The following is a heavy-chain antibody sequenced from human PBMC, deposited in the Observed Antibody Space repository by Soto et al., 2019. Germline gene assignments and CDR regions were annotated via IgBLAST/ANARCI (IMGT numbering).Heavy chain of an antibody. CDR1: GDSGISSDW. CDR3: AKNRLQNWFEP. V-gene: IGHV4-4*02. Sequence: QVQLQESGPRLLRPSGTLSLTGAISGDSGISSDWWTWVRQVPGQGLEWIGEVFHTGDTTYNPSCDRRVTMSVDKSKNLFSLTLTSVTAADTAFYYCAKNRLQNWFEPWGQGILVTVSS. J-gene: IGHJ5*02. D-gene: IGHD2-15*01. CDR2: VFHTGDT.